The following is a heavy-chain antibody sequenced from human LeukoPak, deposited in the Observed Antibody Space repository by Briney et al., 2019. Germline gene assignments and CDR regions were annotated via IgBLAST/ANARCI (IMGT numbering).Heavy chain of an antibody. Sequence: PGGSLRLSCAASGFTFSSYEMNWVRQAPGKGLEWVSYISSSGSTIYYVDSVKGRFTISRDNAKNSLYLQMNSLRAEDTTVYYCARGSHDFGDYGSPTYYYYYGMDVWGQGTTVTVSS. V-gene: IGHV3-48*03. D-gene: IGHD4-17*01. J-gene: IGHJ6*02. CDR3: ARGSHDFGDYGSPTYYYYYGMDV. CDR1: GFTFSSYE. CDR2: ISSSGSTI.